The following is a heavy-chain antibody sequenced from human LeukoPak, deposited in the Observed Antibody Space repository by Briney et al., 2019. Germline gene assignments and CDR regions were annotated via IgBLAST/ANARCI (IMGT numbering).Heavy chain of an antibody. CDR3: ARGRSAYDILTGLDY. D-gene: IGHD3-9*01. Sequence: PGGSLRLSCAASGFTFSTYGMTWVRQAPAKGLEWVSIISNSGSNADYADSVKGRFTISRDNSENTLYLQMNSLRAGDTAVYYCARGRSAYDILTGLDYWGQGTLVTVSS. CDR1: GFTFSTYG. V-gene: IGHV3-23*01. J-gene: IGHJ4*02. CDR2: ISNSGSNA.